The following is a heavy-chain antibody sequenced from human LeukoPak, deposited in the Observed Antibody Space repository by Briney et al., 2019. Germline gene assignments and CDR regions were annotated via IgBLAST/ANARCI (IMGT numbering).Heavy chain of an antibody. CDR1: GYSFNIYE. Sequence: ASVKVSCKTSGYSFNIYEINWVRQATGQGLEWMGWVNPNSGDTDYQGRLTMTRNTSISTAYMELSGLRLEDTAVYYCSRGPRFDPWGQGTQVTVSS. J-gene: IGHJ5*02. V-gene: IGHV1-8*01. CDR3: SRGPRFDP. CDR2: VNPNSGDT.